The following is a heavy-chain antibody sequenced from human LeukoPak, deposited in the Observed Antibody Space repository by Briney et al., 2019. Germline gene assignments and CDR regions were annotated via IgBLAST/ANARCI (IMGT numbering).Heavy chain of an antibody. D-gene: IGHD3-10*01. J-gene: IGHJ3*02. CDR1: GGSFSGYY. V-gene: IGHV4-34*01. Sequence: SETLSLTCAVYGGSFSGYYWSWIRQPPGKGLEWIGEINHSGSTNYNPSLKSRVTISVDTSKNQFSLKLSSVTAADTAVYYCARRMAYYYGSEAFDIWGQGTMVTVSS. CDR3: ARRMAYYYGSEAFDI. CDR2: INHSGST.